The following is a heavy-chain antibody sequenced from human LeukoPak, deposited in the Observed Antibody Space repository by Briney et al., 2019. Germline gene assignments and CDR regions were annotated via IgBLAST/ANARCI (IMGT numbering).Heavy chain of an antibody. D-gene: IGHD3-22*01. J-gene: IGHJ4*02. Sequence: NSSETLSLTCTVSGYSISSGYYWGWIRQPPGKGLEWIGSIHHSGSTYYNPSLKSRVTISVDTSKNQFSLKLSSVTAADTAVYYCARTYYYDSSGYPYFDYWGQGTLVTVSS. CDR1: GYSISSGYY. V-gene: IGHV4-38-2*02. CDR2: IHHSGST. CDR3: ARTYYYDSSGYPYFDY.